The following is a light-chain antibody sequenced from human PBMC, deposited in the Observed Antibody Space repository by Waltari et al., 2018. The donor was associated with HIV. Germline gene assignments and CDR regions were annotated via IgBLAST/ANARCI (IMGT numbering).Light chain of an antibody. CDR1: SSNIGSHY. CDR3: AAWEDSLLV. CDR2: RNN. Sequence: QSVLTQPPSASGTPGQRVTISCSGSSSNIGSHYVYWYQQLPGTAPKLLIYRNNQRPSGVPDRFTGSKSGTSASLAISGRRSEEEADYYCAAWEDSLLVFGGGTKLTVL. V-gene: IGLV1-47*01. J-gene: IGLJ2*01.